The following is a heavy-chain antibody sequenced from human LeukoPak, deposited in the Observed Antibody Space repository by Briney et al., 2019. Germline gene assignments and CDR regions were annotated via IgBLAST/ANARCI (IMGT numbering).Heavy chain of an antibody. CDR3: ARVEKSLDAFDI. D-gene: IGHD3-3*01. J-gene: IGHJ3*02. Sequence: GGSLRLSCAASGFTFSSYAMHWVRQAPGKGLEWVAVISYDGSNKYYADSVKGRFTISRDNSKNTLYLQMNSLRAEDTAVYYCARVEKSLDAFDIWGQGTMVTVSS. V-gene: IGHV3-30-3*01. CDR2: ISYDGSNK. CDR1: GFTFSSYA.